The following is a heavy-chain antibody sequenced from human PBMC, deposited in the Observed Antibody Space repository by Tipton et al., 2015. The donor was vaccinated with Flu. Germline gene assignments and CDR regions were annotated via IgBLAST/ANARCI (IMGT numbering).Heavy chain of an antibody. V-gene: IGHV3-30*01. CDR2: ISYDGSNK. CDR3: ARAGLAAAGEYWYFDL. J-gene: IGHJ2*01. D-gene: IGHD6-13*01. Sequence: RSLRLSCAASGFTFSSYAMHWVRQAPGKGLEWVAVISYDGSNKYYADSVKGRFTISRDNSKNTLYLQMNSLRAEDTAVYYCARAGLAAAGEYWYFDLWGRGTLVTVSS. CDR1: GFTFSSYA.